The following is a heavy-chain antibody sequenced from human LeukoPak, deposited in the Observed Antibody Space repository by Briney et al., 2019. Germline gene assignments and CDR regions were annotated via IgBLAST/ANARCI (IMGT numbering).Heavy chain of an antibody. D-gene: IGHD3-10*01. J-gene: IGHJ4*02. Sequence: PSETLSLTCTVSGDSISNNYWSWIRQPPGKGLEWIGYLGSTNYNPSLRSRVTISGDTSKNQFPLKLSSVTAADTAVYYCARGRYYGSGSYYNVLDLDYWGQGTLVTVSS. CDR3: ARGRYYGSGSYYNVLDLDY. V-gene: IGHV4-59*12. CDR1: GDSISNNY. CDR2: LGST.